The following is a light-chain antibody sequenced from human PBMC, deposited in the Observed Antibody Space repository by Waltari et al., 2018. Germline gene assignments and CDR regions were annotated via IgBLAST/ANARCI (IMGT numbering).Light chain of an antibody. Sequence: CMASQSVTSISLTWYQKKVGQAPRLLIYGTSSRATGIPDRFRCSGSGTEFTLTISRLEPEDFAVYYCQQYDGEVVTFGGGTKVEI. V-gene: IGKV3-20*01. J-gene: IGKJ4*01. CDR3: QQYDGEVVT. CDR2: GTS. CDR1: QSVTSIS.